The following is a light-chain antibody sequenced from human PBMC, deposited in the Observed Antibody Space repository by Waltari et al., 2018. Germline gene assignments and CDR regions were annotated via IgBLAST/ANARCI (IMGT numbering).Light chain of an antibody. J-gene: IGKJ1*01. Sequence: DIQMTQSPSTLSASVGDRVTITCRASQTINGWLAWYQQKPGKAPELLIHDASTLESGVPPRFRGRGSGTEFTLTISSVQPEDVATYYCQQYLLFWTFGQGTRVEIK. V-gene: IGKV1-5*01. CDR1: QTINGW. CDR2: DAS. CDR3: QQYLLFWT.